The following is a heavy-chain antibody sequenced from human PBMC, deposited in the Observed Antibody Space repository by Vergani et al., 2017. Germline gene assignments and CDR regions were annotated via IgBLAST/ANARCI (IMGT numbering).Heavy chain of an antibody. Sequence: QVQLVQSGAEVKKPGASVKVSCKASGYTFTSYYMHWVRQAPRQGLEWMGIINPSGGSTSYAQKFQGRVTMTRDTSTSTVYMELSSLRSEDTAVYYCAKDPSGYDSPNWFDPWGQGTLVTVSS. D-gene: IGHD5-12*01. CDR2: INPSGGST. CDR1: GYTFTSYY. J-gene: IGHJ5*02. V-gene: IGHV1-46*01. CDR3: AKDPSGYDSPNWFDP.